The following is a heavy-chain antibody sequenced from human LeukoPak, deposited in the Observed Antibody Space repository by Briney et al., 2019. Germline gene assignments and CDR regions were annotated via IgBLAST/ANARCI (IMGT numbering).Heavy chain of an antibody. CDR2: IWHDGSNE. CDR3: ARALLRGYYYGMDV. D-gene: IGHD1-26*01. Sequence: GGSLRLSCAASGFTFNSYGMHWVRQAPGKGLEWVAVIWHDGSNEYYADSVKGRFTISRDNSKNTLYLQMNSLRAEETAVYYCARALLRGYYYGMDVWGQGTTVTVSS. J-gene: IGHJ6*02. CDR1: GFTFNSYG. V-gene: IGHV3-33*01.